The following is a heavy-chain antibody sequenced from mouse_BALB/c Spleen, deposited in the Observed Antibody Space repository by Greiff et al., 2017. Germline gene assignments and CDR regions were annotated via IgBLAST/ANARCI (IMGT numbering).Heavy chain of an antibody. Sequence: DVKLQESGPGLVKPSQSLSLTCTVTGYSITSDYAWNWIRQFPGNKLEWMGYISYSGSTSYNPSLKSRISITRDTSKNQFFLQLNSVTTEDTATYYCARENDGYYAMDYWGQGTSVTVSS. CDR3: ARENDGYYAMDY. J-gene: IGHJ4*01. CDR1: GYSITSDYA. CDR2: ISYSGST. D-gene: IGHD1-2*01. V-gene: IGHV3-2*02.